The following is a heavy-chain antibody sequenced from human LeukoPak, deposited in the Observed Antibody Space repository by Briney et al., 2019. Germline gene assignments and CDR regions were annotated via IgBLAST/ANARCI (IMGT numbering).Heavy chain of an antibody. V-gene: IGHV3-21*01. CDR3: ARDLRYCSSASCSENGAFDI. CDR2: ISSSGSFI. CDR1: GFTFSIAW. J-gene: IGHJ3*02. D-gene: IGHD2-2*01. Sequence: GESLRLSCAASGFTFSIAWMSWVRQAPGEGLEWVSSISSSGSFIYYADSVKGRFTISRDNARNSLFLQMNSLRAEDTAVYYCARDLRYCSSASCSENGAFDIWGQGTMVTVSS.